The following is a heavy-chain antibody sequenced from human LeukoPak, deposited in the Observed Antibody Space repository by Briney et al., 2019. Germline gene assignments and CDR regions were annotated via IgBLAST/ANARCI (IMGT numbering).Heavy chain of an antibody. J-gene: IGHJ4*02. Sequence: ASVKVSCKASGGTFSSYAISWVRQAPGQGLEWMGGIIPIFGTANYAQKFQGRVTITADESTSTAYMELSSLRSEDTAVYYCARGRSVVVTADVDYWGQGTLVTVSS. V-gene: IGHV1-69*13. CDR1: GGTFSSYA. D-gene: IGHD2-21*02. CDR3: ARGRSVVVTADVDY. CDR2: IIPIFGTA.